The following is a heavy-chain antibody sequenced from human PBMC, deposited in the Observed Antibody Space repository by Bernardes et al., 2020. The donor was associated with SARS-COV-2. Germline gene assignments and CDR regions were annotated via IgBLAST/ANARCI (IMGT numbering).Heavy chain of an antibody. V-gene: IGHV3-23*01. Sequence: GGSLRLFCVVSGLTSHNYAMTWVREAVGKGLEWVSTISSGGGRTYYADSAKGRFAVSRDDSKNTVFLQMNSLRGEDTAVYYCAKDIRSGSDVLDGIHHWGQGAEVTVSP. J-gene: IGHJ1*01. CDR3: AKDIRSGSDVLDGIHH. CDR2: ISSGGGRT. CDR1: GLTSHNYA. D-gene: IGHD3-16*01.